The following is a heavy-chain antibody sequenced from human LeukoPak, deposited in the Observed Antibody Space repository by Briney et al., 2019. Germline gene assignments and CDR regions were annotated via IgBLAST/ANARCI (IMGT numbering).Heavy chain of an antibody. V-gene: IGHV1-18*01. CDR2: ISAYNGNT. CDR1: GYTFTSYG. CDR3: ARVHYDFWSGYFQLQNWFDP. D-gene: IGHD3-3*01. Sequence: GASVKVSRKASGYTFTSYGISWVRQAPGQGLEWMGWISAYNGNTNYAQKLQGRVTMTTDTSTSTAYMELRSLRSDDTAVYYCARVHYDFWSGYFQLQNWFDPWGRGTLVTVSS. J-gene: IGHJ5*02.